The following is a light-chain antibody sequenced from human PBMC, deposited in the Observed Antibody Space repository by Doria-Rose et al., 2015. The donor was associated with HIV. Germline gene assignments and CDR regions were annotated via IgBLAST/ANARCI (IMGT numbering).Light chain of an antibody. J-gene: IGKJ1*01. CDR1: QSFSSTY. Sequence: QSPGTLSLSPGERATLSCRASQSFSSTYLAWYQQKPGQAPSLPIYDGSTRATGIPDRFSASGSGTDFTLTSNRLEPEDFALYYCHQYGTSWTFGQGTKVEI. CDR2: DGS. V-gene: IGKV3-20*01. CDR3: HQYGTSWT.